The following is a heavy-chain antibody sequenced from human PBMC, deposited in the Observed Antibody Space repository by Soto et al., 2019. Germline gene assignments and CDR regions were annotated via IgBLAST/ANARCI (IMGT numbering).Heavy chain of an antibody. V-gene: IGHV1-18*01. Sequence: QVQLVQSAAEVKKPGASVKVSCKASGYTLTNYAISWVRQAPGQGREWMDWINTYNGNSNYAQKFQGRVTMTTDTSTNTAYMELRSLTSDDTAVYYCARDCTGGSCFCIYWGQGTLVTVSS. CDR2: INTYNGNS. D-gene: IGHD2-15*01. CDR3: ARDCTGGSCFCIY. J-gene: IGHJ4*02. CDR1: GYTLTNYA.